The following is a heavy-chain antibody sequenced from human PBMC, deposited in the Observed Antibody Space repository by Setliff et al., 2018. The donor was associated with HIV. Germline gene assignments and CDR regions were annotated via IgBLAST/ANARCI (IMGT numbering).Heavy chain of an antibody. CDR1: GFNFEDYA. CDR2: INWNSGSI. V-gene: IGHV3-9*01. J-gene: IGHJ4*02. Sequence: GGSLRLSCVVSGFNFEDYAMHWVRQAPGKGLEWVSGINWNSGSIGYADSVKGRFITFRDNAKNSLYLQMNSLRAEDTAVYYCARESYNYGYNDWGQGTLVTVSS. D-gene: IGHD5-18*01. CDR3: ARESYNYGYND.